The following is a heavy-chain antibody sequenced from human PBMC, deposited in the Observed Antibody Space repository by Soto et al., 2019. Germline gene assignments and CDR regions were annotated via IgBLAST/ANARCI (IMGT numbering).Heavy chain of an antibody. D-gene: IGHD6-13*01. Sequence: PSETLSLTCTVSGGSISSYYWSWIRQPPGKGLEWIGYIYYSWSTNYNPSLKSRVTISVDKSKNQFSLKLSSVTAADTAVYYCARIAAGTDYYYYYGMDVWGQGTTVTVSS. CDR1: GGSISSYY. V-gene: IGHV4-59*12. CDR2: IYYSWST. J-gene: IGHJ6*02. CDR3: ARIAAGTDYYYYYGMDV.